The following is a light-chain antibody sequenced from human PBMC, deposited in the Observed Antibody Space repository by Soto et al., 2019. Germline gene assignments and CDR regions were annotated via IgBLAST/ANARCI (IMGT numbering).Light chain of an antibody. CDR2: EVI. J-gene: IGLJ1*01. Sequence: QSALTQPASVSGSPGQSITISCTGTSSDVGGYNYVSWYQQHPGKAPKLLIFEVINRSSGVSNRFSGSKSGKTASLTISGLQAEDEADYYCGSYRSSPTPYLFGTGTKVTVL. CDR1: SSDVGGYNY. CDR3: GSYRSSPTPYL. V-gene: IGLV2-14*01.